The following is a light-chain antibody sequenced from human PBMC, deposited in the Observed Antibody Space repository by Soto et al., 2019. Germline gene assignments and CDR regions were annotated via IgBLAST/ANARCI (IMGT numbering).Light chain of an antibody. Sequence: EIVLTQSPATLSLSPGERATLSCRASQSVSSYLAWYQHKPGQAPRLLISGVSNRATGIPARFSGSGSGTDFTLTISSLEPEDFAVYFCHQRSTWPWTFDQGTKVEI. CDR2: GVS. CDR1: QSVSSY. V-gene: IGKV3-11*01. CDR3: HQRSTWPWT. J-gene: IGKJ1*01.